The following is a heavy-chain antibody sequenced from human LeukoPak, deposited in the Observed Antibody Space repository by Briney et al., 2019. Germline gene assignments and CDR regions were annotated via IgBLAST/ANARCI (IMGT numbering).Heavy chain of an antibody. Sequence: SVKVSCKASGGTFSSYTTSWVRQAPGQGLEWMGRIIPILGIANYAQKFQGRVTITADKSTSTAYMELSSLRSEDTAVYYCARESIVPAANNWFDPWGQGTLVTVSS. CDR2: IIPILGIA. D-gene: IGHD2-2*01. CDR3: ARESIVPAANNWFDP. CDR1: GGTFSSYT. V-gene: IGHV1-69*04. J-gene: IGHJ5*02.